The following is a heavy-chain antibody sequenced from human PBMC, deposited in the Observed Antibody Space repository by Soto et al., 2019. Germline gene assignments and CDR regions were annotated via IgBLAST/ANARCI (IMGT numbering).Heavy chain of an antibody. Sequence: GGSLRLSCAASGFTFARYSINFVRQAPFKGREWVSSISSTTNYIYYADSMKGRFTVSRDNAKNSVYLEMNSLSAEDTALYYCARESEDLTSNFDYWGQGTLVTVSS. CDR3: ARESEDLTSNFDY. CDR1: GFTFARYS. V-gene: IGHV3-21*01. J-gene: IGHJ4*02. CDR2: ISSTTNYI.